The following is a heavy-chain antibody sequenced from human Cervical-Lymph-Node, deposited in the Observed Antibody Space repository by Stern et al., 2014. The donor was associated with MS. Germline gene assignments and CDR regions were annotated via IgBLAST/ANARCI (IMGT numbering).Heavy chain of an antibody. CDR2: ISSSSSYI. Sequence: EVQLVESGGGLVKPGGSLRLSCAASGFTFSSYSMNWVRQAPGKGLEWVSSISSSSSYIYYADSVKGRFTISRDNAKNSLYLQMNSLRAEDTAVYYCARSQYQGYSSGWFFDYWGQGTLVTVSS. V-gene: IGHV3-21*01. CDR1: GFTFSSYS. J-gene: IGHJ4*02. D-gene: IGHD6-19*01. CDR3: ARSQYQGYSSGWFFDY.